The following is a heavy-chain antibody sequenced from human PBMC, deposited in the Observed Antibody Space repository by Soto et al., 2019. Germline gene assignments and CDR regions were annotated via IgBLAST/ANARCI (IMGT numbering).Heavy chain of an antibody. CDR3: ARQLMVYAIAFDI. J-gene: IGHJ3*02. CDR2: ISSSGSTI. D-gene: IGHD2-8*01. Sequence: GGSLRLSCAASGFTFSSYEMNWVRQAPGKGLEWVSYISSSGSTIYYADSVKGRFTISRDNAKNSLYLQMNSLRAEYTAVYYCARQLMVYAIAFDIWGQGTMVTVSS. V-gene: IGHV3-48*03. CDR1: GFTFSSYE.